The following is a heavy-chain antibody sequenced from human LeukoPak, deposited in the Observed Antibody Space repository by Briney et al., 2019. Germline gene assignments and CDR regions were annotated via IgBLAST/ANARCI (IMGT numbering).Heavy chain of an antibody. J-gene: IGHJ4*02. D-gene: IGHD6-19*01. V-gene: IGHV4-39*02. CDR3: ARPGSGSGWFYFDS. CDR1: GESIDSSPYY. Sequence: PSETRSLTCIVSGESIDSSPYYWGWFRQPPRKRLEWIGSVYFSGGTYYKPSLKSRVIICVDTYENHFSLKVTSVTAADTAVYYCARPGSGSGWFYFDSWGQGILVNVSS. CDR2: VYFSGGT.